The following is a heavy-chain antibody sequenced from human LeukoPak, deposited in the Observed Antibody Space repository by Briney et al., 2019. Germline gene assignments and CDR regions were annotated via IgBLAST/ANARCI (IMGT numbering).Heavy chain of an antibody. D-gene: IGHD1-26*01. CDR2: IYYSGST. Sequence: SETLSLTCTVSGGSIGSSSYYWGWIRQAPGKGLEWIGSIYYSGSTYYNPSLKSRVTISVDTSKNQFSLKLSSVTAADTAVYYCASLYSGSYVHLFDYWGQGTLVTVSS. V-gene: IGHV4-39*07. CDR1: GGSIGSSSYY. CDR3: ASLYSGSYVHLFDY. J-gene: IGHJ4*02.